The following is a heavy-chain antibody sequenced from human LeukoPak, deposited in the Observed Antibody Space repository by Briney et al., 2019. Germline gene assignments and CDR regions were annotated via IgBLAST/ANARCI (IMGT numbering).Heavy chain of an antibody. Sequence: SVKVSCKASGGTFNTYAISWVRQAPGQGLEWMGRFIPIFGTANYAQKFQGRVSITTDESTSTAYMQLSSLRSGDTAMYYCARDLGITGTYDNHCFDYWGQGILVTVSS. CDR3: ARDLGITGTYDNHCFDY. D-gene: IGHD1-7*01. CDR1: GGTFNTYA. J-gene: IGHJ4*02. V-gene: IGHV1-69*05. CDR2: FIPIFGTA.